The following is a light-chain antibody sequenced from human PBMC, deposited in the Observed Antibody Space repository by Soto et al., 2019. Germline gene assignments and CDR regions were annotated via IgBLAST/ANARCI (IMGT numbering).Light chain of an antibody. V-gene: IGKV1-39*01. CDR2: AAS. CDR1: QNIDNF. CDR3: QQTNTSPRT. J-gene: IGKJ1*01. Sequence: DIQMSQSPSSLSASVGDTVTITCRASQNIDNFVAWYQQRPGKAPEXXIYAASRLQRGAPSRFSGSGSGTDFTLTITGLKSEDFETYFCQQTNTSPRTFGQGTKVDIK.